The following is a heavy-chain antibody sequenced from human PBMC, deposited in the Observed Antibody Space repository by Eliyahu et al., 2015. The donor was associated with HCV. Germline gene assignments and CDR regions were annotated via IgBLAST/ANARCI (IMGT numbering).Heavy chain of an antibody. J-gene: IGHJ6*02. D-gene: IGHD3-9*01. Sequence: QVQLVQSGAEVKKPGSSVKVSCKASGGXFSSYAISWVRQAPGQGLEWMGGIIPIFGTANYAQKFQGRVTITADESTSTAYMELSSLRSEDTAVYYCARFVNYDILTGYSMDVWGQGTTVTVSS. CDR3: ARFVNYDILTGYSMDV. CDR2: IIPIFGTA. CDR1: GGXFSSYA. V-gene: IGHV1-69*01.